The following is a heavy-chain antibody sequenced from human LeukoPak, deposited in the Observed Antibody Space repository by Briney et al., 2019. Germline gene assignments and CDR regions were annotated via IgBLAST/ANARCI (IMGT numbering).Heavy chain of an antibody. J-gene: IGHJ4*02. V-gene: IGHV1-2*02. CDR3: ARGSRRMVPYFDY. CDR1: GYTFTGYY. CDR2: INPNSGGT. D-gene: IGHD2-8*01. Sequence: ASVKVSCKASGYTFTGYYMHWVRQAPGQGLEWMGWINPNSGGTNYAQKFQGRVTMTRDMSISTAYMELSRLRSDDTAVYYCARGSRRMVPYFDYWGQGTLVTVSS.